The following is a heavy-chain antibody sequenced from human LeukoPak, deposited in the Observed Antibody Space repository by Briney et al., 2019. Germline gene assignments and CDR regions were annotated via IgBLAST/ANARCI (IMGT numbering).Heavy chain of an antibody. Sequence: NASETLSLTCAVYGGSFSGYYWSWIRQPPGKGLEWIGSIYYSGSTYYNPSLKSRVTISVDTSKNQFSLKLSSVTAADTAVYYCARVRLGDYRFDHFDYWGQGTLVTVSS. CDR2: IYYSGST. J-gene: IGHJ4*02. D-gene: IGHD4-17*01. V-gene: IGHV4-34*01. CDR1: GGSFSGYY. CDR3: ARVRLGDYRFDHFDY.